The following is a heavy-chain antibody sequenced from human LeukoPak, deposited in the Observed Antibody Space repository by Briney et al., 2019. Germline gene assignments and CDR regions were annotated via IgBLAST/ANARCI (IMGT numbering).Heavy chain of an antibody. D-gene: IGHD4-23*01. V-gene: IGHV4-30-4*01. CDR1: GGSISSGDYY. Sequence: SETLSLTCTVSGGSISSGDYYWSWIRQPPGKGLEWIGYIYYSGSTYYNPPLKSRVTISVDMSKNQFSLKLSSVTAADTALYYCARDLLNEGNHLDYWGQGTLVTVSS. CDR2: IYYSGST. J-gene: IGHJ4*02. CDR3: ARDLLNEGNHLDY.